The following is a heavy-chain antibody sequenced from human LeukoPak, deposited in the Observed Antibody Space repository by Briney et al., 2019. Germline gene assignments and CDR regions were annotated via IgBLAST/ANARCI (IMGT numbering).Heavy chain of an antibody. Sequence: PSETLSLTCTVSGGSISSGGYYWSWIRQPPGKGLEWIGYIYHSGSTYYNPSLKSRVTISVDRSKNQFSLKLSSVTAADTAVYYCASSRWGSGSYYAYWGQGTLVTVSS. CDR1: GGSISSGGYY. CDR2: IYHSGST. V-gene: IGHV4-30-2*01. J-gene: IGHJ4*02. D-gene: IGHD1-26*01. CDR3: ASSRWGSGSYYAY.